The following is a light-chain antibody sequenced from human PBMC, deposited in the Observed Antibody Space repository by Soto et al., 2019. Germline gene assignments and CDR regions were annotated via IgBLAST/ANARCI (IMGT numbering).Light chain of an antibody. Sequence: AILMTQSPSSFSASTGDRVTITCRASQGISSYLAWYQQKPGKAPKLLIYAASTLQSGVSSRFSGSGSGTDFTLTISCLQSEDFATYYCQQYYSYPLTFGQGTKV. CDR2: AAS. CDR3: QQYYSYPLT. V-gene: IGKV1-8*01. J-gene: IGKJ1*01. CDR1: QGISSY.